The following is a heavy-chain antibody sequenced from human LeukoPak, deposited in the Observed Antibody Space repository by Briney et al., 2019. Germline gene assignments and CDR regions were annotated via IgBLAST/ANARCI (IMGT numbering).Heavy chain of an antibody. J-gene: IGHJ3*02. D-gene: IGHD5-18*01. Sequence: PGGSLRLSCAASGFTFSSYAMHWVRQAPGKGLEYVSAISSNGGSTYYTNSVKGRFTISRDNSKNTLYLQMGSLRAEDMAVYYCARERNTAIVTAFDIWGQGTMVTVSS. CDR2: ISSNGGST. V-gene: IGHV3-64*01. CDR3: ARERNTAIVTAFDI. CDR1: GFTFSSYA.